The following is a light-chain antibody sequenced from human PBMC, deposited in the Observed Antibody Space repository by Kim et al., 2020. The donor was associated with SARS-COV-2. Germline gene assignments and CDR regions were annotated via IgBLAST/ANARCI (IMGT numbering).Light chain of an antibody. CDR2: KDS. CDR3: QVWDSSSDQYV. Sequence: APGKTARIPCGGNNVGGKGVHWYQQKPGQAPVVVIYKDSDRPSGIPARFSGSNSGNTATLTISRVESGDEADYYCQVWDSSSDQYVFGTGTKVTVL. CDR1: NVGGKG. V-gene: IGLV3-21*01. J-gene: IGLJ1*01.